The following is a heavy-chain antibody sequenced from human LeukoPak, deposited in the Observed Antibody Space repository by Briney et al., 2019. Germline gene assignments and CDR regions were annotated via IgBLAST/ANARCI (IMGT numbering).Heavy chain of an antibody. V-gene: IGHV3-11*04. CDR2: ISSSGSTI. D-gene: IGHD1-26*01. CDR3: GDRGSSLLTPY. CDR1: GFTFSDYY. J-gene: IGHJ4*02. Sequence: GGSLRLSCAASGFTFSDYYMSWIRQAPGKGLEWVSYISSSGSTIYYADSVKGRFTISRDNAKNSLYLQMNSLRAEDTAVYYCGDRGSSLLTPYWGQGTLVTVSS.